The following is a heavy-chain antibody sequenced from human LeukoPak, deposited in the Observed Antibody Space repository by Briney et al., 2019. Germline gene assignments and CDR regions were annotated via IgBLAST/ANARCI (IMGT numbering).Heavy chain of an antibody. CDR1: GGTFSSYA. CDR3: ARVEMATTGLSDY. CDR2: INPSGGST. Sequence: GASVKVSCKASGGTFSSYAISWVRQAPRQGLEWMGIINPSGGSTSYAQKFQGRVTMTRDTSTSTVYMELSSLRSEDTAVYYCARVEMATTGLSDYWGQGTLVTVSS. D-gene: IGHD5-24*01. V-gene: IGHV1-46*01. J-gene: IGHJ4*02.